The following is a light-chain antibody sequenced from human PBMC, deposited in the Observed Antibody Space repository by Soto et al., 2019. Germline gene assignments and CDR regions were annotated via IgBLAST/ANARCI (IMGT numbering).Light chain of an antibody. V-gene: IGKV1-39*01. CDR2: DAS. CDR1: QSISSW. CDR3: QQSYSTPRT. J-gene: IGKJ4*01. Sequence: GDRVTITCRASQSISSWLAWYQQKPGKAPKLLIYDASSLESGVPSRFSGSGSGTDFTLTISSLQPEDFATYYCQQSYSTPRTVGGGTKVDIK.